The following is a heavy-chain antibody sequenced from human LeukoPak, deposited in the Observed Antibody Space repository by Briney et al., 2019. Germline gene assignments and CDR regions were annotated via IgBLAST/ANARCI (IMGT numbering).Heavy chain of an antibody. CDR1: GGSISSGDYY. D-gene: IGHD2-15*01. J-gene: IGHJ4*02. V-gene: IGHV4-30-4*01. CDR3: ARVAVAATFFDY. Sequence: SQTLSLTCTVSGGSISSGDYYWSWIRQPPGKGLEWIGYIYYSGSTYYNPSLKSRVTISVDTSKNQFSLKLSSVTAADTAVYYCARVAVAATFFDYWGQGTLVTVSS. CDR2: IYYSGST.